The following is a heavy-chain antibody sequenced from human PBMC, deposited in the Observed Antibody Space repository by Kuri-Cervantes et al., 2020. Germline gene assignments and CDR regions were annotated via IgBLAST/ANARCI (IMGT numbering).Heavy chain of an antibody. CDR1: GYSISSGYY. V-gene: IGHV4-38-2*02. CDR3: AKDRPTAPKSIVVVPAAPPTYYMDV. CDR2: IYHSGST. J-gene: IGHJ6*03. D-gene: IGHD2-2*01. Sequence: SETLSLTCTVSGYSISSGYYWGWIRQPPGKGLEWIGSIYHSGSTYYNPSLKSRVTISVDTSKNQFSLKLSSVTAADTAVYYCAKDRPTAPKSIVVVPAAPPTYYMDVWGKGTTVTVSS.